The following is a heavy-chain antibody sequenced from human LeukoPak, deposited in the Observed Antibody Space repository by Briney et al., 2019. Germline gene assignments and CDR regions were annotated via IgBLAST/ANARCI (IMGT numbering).Heavy chain of an antibody. CDR3: ARDASSFTDFDY. J-gene: IGHJ4*02. CDR1: GFTFSGYA. CDR2: ISSDGRHE. D-gene: IGHD6-19*01. V-gene: IGHV3-30*04. Sequence: GGSLRLSCAASGFTFSGYAMRWVRQAPGKGLEWVAVISSDGRHEFYADSVKGRFTLSRDNSKNTLYVQMNSLRAEDTAVCYCARDASSFTDFDYWGQGTLVTVSS.